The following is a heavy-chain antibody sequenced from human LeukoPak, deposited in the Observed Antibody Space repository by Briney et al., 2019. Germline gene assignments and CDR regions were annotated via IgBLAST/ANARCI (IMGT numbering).Heavy chain of an antibody. V-gene: IGHV1-18*01. CDR1: GYTFTSYG. CDR3: ARADGIAAAGMSDY. J-gene: IGHJ4*02. CDR2: ISAYNGNT. D-gene: IGHD6-13*01. Sequence: ASVKVSCKASGYTFTSYGTSWVRQAPGQGLEWMGWISAYNGNTNYAQKLQGRVTMTTDTSTSTAYMELRSLRSDDTAVYYCARADGIAAAGMSDYWGQGTLVTVSS.